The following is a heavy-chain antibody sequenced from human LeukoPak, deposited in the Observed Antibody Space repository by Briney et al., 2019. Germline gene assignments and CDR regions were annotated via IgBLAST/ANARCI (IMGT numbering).Heavy chain of an antibody. Sequence: GRSLRLSCAAPGLTLSSYGMHWVRQAPGKGLEWVAVISHDGSNKYYADSVKGRFTISRDNAKNTLYLQMNSLSVEDTAVYYCAKLRGYYGSGQQITLDYWGQGTLVTVSS. V-gene: IGHV3-30*18. CDR1: GLTLSSYG. CDR2: ISHDGSNK. D-gene: IGHD3-10*01. CDR3: AKLRGYYGSGQQITLDY. J-gene: IGHJ4*02.